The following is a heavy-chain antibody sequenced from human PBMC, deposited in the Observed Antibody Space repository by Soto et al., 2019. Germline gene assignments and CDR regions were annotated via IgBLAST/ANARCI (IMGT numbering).Heavy chain of an antibody. J-gene: IGHJ1*01. CDR3: AGPPYGISSWCGFFQH. Sequence: QVHLVESGGGVVQPGRSLRLSCAASGFTFSSYGIHWVRQAPGKGLEWVAVISYDGSNKYYADSVKGRFTISRDNSKKTLYSQMNSLRAEDRAVYYCAGPPYGISSWCGFFQHGARGP. CDR2: ISYDGSNK. CDR1: GFTFSSYG. D-gene: IGHD6-13*01. V-gene: IGHV3-30*03.